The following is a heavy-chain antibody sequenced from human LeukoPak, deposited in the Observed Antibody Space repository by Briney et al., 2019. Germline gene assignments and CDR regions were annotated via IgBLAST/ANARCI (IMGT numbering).Heavy chain of an antibody. CDR1: GFTFSNFW. D-gene: IGHD3-10*01. Sequence: GGSLRLSCVASGFTFSNFWMNWVRQAPGKGLEWVANIKYDGSEKSYVDFVKGRFTISRDNAKSSVYLQMNSLRAEDTAVYFCAGRMLEDSGRLRDYWGQGTQVIVSS. CDR3: AGRMLEDSGRLRDY. CDR2: IKYDGSEK. V-gene: IGHV3-7*01. J-gene: IGHJ4*02.